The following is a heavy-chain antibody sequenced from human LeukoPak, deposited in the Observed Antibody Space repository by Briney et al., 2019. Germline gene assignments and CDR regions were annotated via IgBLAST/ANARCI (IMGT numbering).Heavy chain of an antibody. Sequence: GGSLRLSCVPSGFTFSSYAMSWVRQAPGKGLEWVSSISGSGGSTHYADSVKGRFTISRDKTKNTLYLQMNSLRAEDTAVYYCAKSSYYDTSGYYREYYFDYWGQGTLATVSS. CDR1: GFTFSSYA. CDR3: AKSSYYDTSGYYREYYFDY. V-gene: IGHV3-23*01. D-gene: IGHD3-22*01. CDR2: ISGSGGST. J-gene: IGHJ4*02.